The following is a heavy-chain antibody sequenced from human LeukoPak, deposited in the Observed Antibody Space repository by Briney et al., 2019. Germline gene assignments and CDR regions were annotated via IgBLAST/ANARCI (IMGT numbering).Heavy chain of an antibody. D-gene: IGHD5-24*01. CDR1: GFTFSSYG. CDR3: AKSHWDGYKDY. CDR2: ISYDGSNK. Sequence: GGSLRLSCAASGFTFSSYGMHWVRQAPGKGLEWVAVISYDGSNKYYADSVKGRFTISRDNSKSTLYLQMNSLRAEDTAVYYCAKSHWDGYKDYWGQGTLVTVSS. J-gene: IGHJ4*02. V-gene: IGHV3-30*18.